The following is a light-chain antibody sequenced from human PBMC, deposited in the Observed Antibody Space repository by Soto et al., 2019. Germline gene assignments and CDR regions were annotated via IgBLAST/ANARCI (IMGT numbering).Light chain of an antibody. Sequence: QSALTQPASVSGSPGQSITISCTGTSSDVGVYNYVSWYQQHPGKAPKLIVYEVSHRPSGVSNRFSGSKSGDTASLTISVLQAEDEADYYCSSYTSSSTLVFGGGTQLTVL. V-gene: IGLV2-14*01. CDR1: SSDVGVYNY. J-gene: IGLJ3*02. CDR3: SSYTSSSTLV. CDR2: EVS.